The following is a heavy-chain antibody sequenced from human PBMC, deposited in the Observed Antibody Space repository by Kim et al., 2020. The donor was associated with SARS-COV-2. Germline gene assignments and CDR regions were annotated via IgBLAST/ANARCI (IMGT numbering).Heavy chain of an antibody. J-gene: IGHJ6*03. Sequence: SETLSLTCTVSGGSISSSSYYWGWIRQPPGKGLEWIGSIYYSGSTYYNPSLKSRVTISVDTSKNQFSLKLSSVTAADTAVYYCARTIFGVGVMYYYCYYMDVWGKGTTVTVSS. CDR3: ARTIFGVGVMYYYCYYMDV. D-gene: IGHD3-3*01. CDR1: GGSISSSSYY. V-gene: IGHV4-39*01. CDR2: IYYSGST.